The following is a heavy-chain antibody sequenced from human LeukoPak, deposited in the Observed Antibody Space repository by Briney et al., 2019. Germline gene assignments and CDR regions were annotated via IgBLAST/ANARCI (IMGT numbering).Heavy chain of an antibody. Sequence: GGSLRLSCSASGFTFSDYGMHWVRQAPGKGLEWVAFIRSDGSIKYYADSVKGRLTISRDNSKDTMNLQMNSLRAEDTAVYYCARAKGYSSSWSPGDVWGKGTTVTVSS. CDR1: GFTFSDYG. CDR2: IRSDGSIK. CDR3: ARAKGYSSSWSPGDV. V-gene: IGHV3-30*02. D-gene: IGHD6-13*01. J-gene: IGHJ6*04.